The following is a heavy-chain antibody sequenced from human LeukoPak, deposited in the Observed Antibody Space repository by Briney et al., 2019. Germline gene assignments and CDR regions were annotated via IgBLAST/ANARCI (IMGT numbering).Heavy chain of an antibody. CDR1: GFTFSSYA. CDR2: ISYDGSNK. D-gene: IGHD3-10*01. V-gene: IGHV3-30*04. Sequence: PGGSLRLSCAASGFTFSSYAMHWVRQAPGKGLEWVAVISYDGSNKYYADSVKGRFTISRDNSKNTLYLQMNSLRAEDTAVYYCARASHGYYGSGSYYRYWGQGTLVTVSS. CDR3: ARASHGYYGSGSYYRY. J-gene: IGHJ4*02.